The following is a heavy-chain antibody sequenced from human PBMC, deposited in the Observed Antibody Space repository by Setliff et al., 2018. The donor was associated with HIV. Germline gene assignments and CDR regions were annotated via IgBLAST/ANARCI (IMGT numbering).Heavy chain of an antibody. V-gene: IGHV1-8*02. CDR1: GFTFISYD. D-gene: IGHD2-8*01. CDR2: MNPNSSNT. J-gene: IGHJ6*03. Sequence: ASVKVSCKASGFTFISYDINWVRQAPGQGLEWMGWMNPNSSNTGYAQKFQGRVAMTRNTSINTAYMELSSLRSEDTAAYYCARGRVMVYANRRYYYYMDVWGKGTTVTVSS. CDR3: ARGRVMVYANRRYYYYMDV.